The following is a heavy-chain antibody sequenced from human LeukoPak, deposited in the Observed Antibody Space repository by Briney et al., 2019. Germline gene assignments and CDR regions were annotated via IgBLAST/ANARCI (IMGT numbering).Heavy chain of an antibody. V-gene: IGHV3-23*01. CDR3: AKGANDYGDYVGSVDV. CDR1: GFAFNNYA. D-gene: IGHD4-17*01. J-gene: IGHJ3*01. CDR2: ISGRGGST. Sequence: GGSLRLSCAVSGFAFNNYAMIWVRQAPGKGLEWVSGISGRGGSTYYADSVKGRFTISRDNFKNTLYLQMNSLRAEDTAVYYCAKGANDYGDYVGSVDVWGQGTMVTVSS.